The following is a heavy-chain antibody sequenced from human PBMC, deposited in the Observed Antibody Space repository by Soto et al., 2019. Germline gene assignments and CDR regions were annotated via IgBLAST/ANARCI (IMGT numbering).Heavy chain of an antibody. J-gene: IGHJ4*02. D-gene: IGHD6-13*01. CDR3: ARVEGIAAPPAFDY. V-gene: IGHV1-18*01. CDR2: ISAYNGNT. Sequence: ASVKVSCKASGYTFTSYGISWVRQAPGQGHEWMGWISAYNGNTNYAQKLQGRVTMTTDTSTSTAYMELRSLRSDDTAVYYCARVEGIAAPPAFDYWGQGTLVTVSS. CDR1: GYTFTSYG.